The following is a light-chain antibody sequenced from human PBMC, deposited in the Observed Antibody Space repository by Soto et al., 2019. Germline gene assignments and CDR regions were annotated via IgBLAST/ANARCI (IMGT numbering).Light chain of an antibody. CDR2: GAS. J-gene: IGKJ2*01. CDR3: QQYDTSPPMYT. Sequence: IVLTQSPGTLSLSPGERATLSCRASQSVSSSYLAWYQQRPGQAPRLLIYGASSRATGIPDRFSGSGSGTDFILTISRLEPEDFAVYFCQQYDTSPPMYTFGQGTKLEIK. V-gene: IGKV3-20*01. CDR1: QSVSSSY.